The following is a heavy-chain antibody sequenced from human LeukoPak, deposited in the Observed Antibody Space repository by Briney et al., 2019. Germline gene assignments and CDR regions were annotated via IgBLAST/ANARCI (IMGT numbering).Heavy chain of an antibody. Sequence: PSETLSLTCTVSGGSINSYYWSWIRQPPGKGLEWIGYIYYSGSTNYNPSLKSRVTISVDTSKNQFSLKLSSVTAADTAVYYCAREDGDYVYFQWWGQGTLVTVSS. CDR2: IYYSGST. CDR1: GGSINSYY. J-gene: IGHJ1*01. D-gene: IGHD4-17*01. V-gene: IGHV4-59*01. CDR3: AREDGDYVYFQW.